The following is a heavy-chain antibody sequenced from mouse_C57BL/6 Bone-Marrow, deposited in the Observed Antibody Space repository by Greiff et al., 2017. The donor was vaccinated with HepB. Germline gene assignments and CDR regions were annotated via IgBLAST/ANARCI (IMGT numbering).Heavy chain of an antibody. CDR3: AREGLGYFDY. CDR1: GFSLTSYG. J-gene: IGHJ2*01. Sequence: QLQQSGPGLVQPSQSLSITCTVSGFSLTSYGVHWVRQSPGKGLEWLGVIWSGGSTDYNAAFISRLSISKDNSKSQVFFKMNSLQADDTAIYYCAREGLGYFDYWGQGTTLTVSS. CDR2: IWSGGST. V-gene: IGHV2-2*01. D-gene: IGHD3-1*01.